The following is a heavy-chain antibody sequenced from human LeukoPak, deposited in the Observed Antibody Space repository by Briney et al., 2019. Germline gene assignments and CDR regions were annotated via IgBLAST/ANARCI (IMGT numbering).Heavy chain of an antibody. D-gene: IGHD2-2*01. Sequence: SETLSLTCTVSGGSISSYYWSWIRQPAGKGLEWIGRIYTSGSTNYNPSLKSRVTMSVDTSKNQFSLKLSSVTAADTAVYYCARSPIVVVPADPIYMDVWGKGTTVTVSS. CDR1: GGSISSYY. J-gene: IGHJ6*03. CDR2: IYTSGST. CDR3: ARSPIVVVPADPIYMDV. V-gene: IGHV4-4*07.